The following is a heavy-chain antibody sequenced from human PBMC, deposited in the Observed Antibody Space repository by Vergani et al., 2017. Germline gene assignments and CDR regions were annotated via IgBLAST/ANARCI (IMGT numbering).Heavy chain of an antibody. J-gene: IGHJ4*02. D-gene: IGHD4-17*01. CDR3: ARESSYGDYGY. CDR1: GDSINSSTYY. CDR2: VYYTGST. V-gene: IGHV4-39*02. Sequence: QLQLQESGPGLVKPSETLSLTCTVSGDSINSSTYYWGWIRQTPEKGLEWIGSVYYTGSTYYNPSLTSRVTMSIDTSKNVFSLKLSSVTAADTAVYYCARESSYGDYGYWGQGTLVTVSS.